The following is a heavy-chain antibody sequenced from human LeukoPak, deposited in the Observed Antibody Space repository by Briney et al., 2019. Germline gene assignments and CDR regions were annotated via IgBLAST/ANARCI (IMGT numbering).Heavy chain of an antibody. Sequence: ASVNVSCKASGYTFTSYAMNWVRQAPGQGLEWMGWINTNTGNPTYAQGFTGRFVFSLDTSVSTAYLQISSLKAEDTAVYYCARDRGGLLRYFDWDKSFDYWGQGTLVTVSS. D-gene: IGHD3-9*01. J-gene: IGHJ4*02. CDR3: ARDRGGLLRYFDWDKSFDY. CDR2: INTNTGNP. V-gene: IGHV7-4-1*02. CDR1: GYTFTSYA.